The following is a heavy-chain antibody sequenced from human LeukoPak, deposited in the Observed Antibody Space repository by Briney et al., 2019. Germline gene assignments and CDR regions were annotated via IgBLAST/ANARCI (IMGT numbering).Heavy chain of an antibody. CDR1: GFTFSSYG. D-gene: IGHD3-10*01. Sequence: GGSLRLSCAASGFTFSSYGMSWVRQAPRKGLEWVSAIGGRDGSTYYADSVKGRFTISRDNSKNTLYVQMNSLRAEDTAVYYCAKGHYYGSGSLDYWGQGTLVTVSS. CDR2: IGGRDGST. J-gene: IGHJ4*02. V-gene: IGHV3-23*01. CDR3: AKGHYYGSGSLDY.